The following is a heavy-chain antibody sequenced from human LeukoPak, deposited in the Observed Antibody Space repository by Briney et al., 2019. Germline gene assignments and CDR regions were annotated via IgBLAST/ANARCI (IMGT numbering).Heavy chain of an antibody. D-gene: IGHD3-22*01. Sequence: PGGSLRLSCAASGFTFSNAWMSWVRQAPGKGLEWVGRIKSKTDGGTTDYAAPVKGRFTISRDDSKHTLYLQMNSLKTEDTAVYYCTTDLPYDSSGYQPWGQGTLVTVSS. CDR2: IKSKTDGGTT. CDR1: GFTFSNAW. CDR3: TTDLPYDSSGYQP. J-gene: IGHJ5*02. V-gene: IGHV3-15*01.